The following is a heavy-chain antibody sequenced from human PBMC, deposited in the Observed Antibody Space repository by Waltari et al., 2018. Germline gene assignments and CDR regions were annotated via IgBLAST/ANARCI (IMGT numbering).Heavy chain of an antibody. D-gene: IGHD2-15*01. CDR1: GGSFSGYY. CDR2: INHAGCT. J-gene: IGHJ6*02. V-gene: IGHV4-34*02. Sequence: QVQLQQWGAGLLQSSETLSLTCAVYGGSFSGYYWGWVRQPPGKGLEWIGEINHAGCTNHNPSLRSRVTMSADTSKSQFSLKLNSVTAADTAVYYCVRLEDCTGPGGHCYSGDPFALDVWGQGTTVTVSS. CDR3: VRLEDCTGPGGHCYSGDPFALDV.